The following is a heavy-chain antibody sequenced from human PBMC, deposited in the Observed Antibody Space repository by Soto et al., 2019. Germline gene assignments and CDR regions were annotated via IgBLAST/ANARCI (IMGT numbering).Heavy chain of an antibody. J-gene: IGHJ6*02. CDR3: ANLVNDYYYYCMDV. CDR1: GGSISSGGYS. V-gene: IGHV4-30-2*01. CDR2: MYHSGST. D-gene: IGHD3-9*01. Sequence: PSETLSLTCAVSGGSISSGGYSWSWIRHPPGKGLEWIGYMYHSGSTYYNPSLKSRVTISIDRSKNQFSLKLSSVTAADTAVYYCANLVNDYYYYCMDVWNQGTTVTV.